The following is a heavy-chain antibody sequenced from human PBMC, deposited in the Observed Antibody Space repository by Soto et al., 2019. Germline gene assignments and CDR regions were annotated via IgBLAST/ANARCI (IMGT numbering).Heavy chain of an antibody. CDR3: LRLSELDHRGDV. D-gene: IGHD3-10*01. J-gene: IGHJ6*01. Sequence: QLYLQESGPGLVNPSKTLSLTCAVSGGSISGSSYWGWIRQPPGKGLEWIGTIHSSGTTYYDPSLRGRVNRSLHTSTSQFSLRLTSVTAAETATYYCLRLSELDHRGDVWGQGTTVTVSS. CDR1: GGSISGSSY. CDR2: IHSSGTT. V-gene: IGHV4-39*01.